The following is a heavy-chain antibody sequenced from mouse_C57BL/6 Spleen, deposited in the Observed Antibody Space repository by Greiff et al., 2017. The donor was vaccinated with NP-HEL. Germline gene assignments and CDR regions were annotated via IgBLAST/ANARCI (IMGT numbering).Heavy chain of an antibody. D-gene: IGHD1-1*01. V-gene: IGHV1-62-2*01. CDR1: GYTFTEYT. CDR3: ARHEGYYGSPYWYFDV. Sequence: QVQLQQSGAELVKPGASVKLSCKASGYTFTEYTIHWVKQRSGQGLEWIGWFYPGSGSINYNEKFKDKATLTVDKSSSTAYMELSRLTSEDSAVYFCARHEGYYGSPYWYFDVWGTGTTVTVSS. CDR2: FYPGSGSI. J-gene: IGHJ1*03.